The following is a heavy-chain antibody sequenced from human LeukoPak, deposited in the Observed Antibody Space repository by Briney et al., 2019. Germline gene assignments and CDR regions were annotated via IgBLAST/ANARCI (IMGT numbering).Heavy chain of an antibody. CDR2: IYYSGST. D-gene: IGHD3-22*01. Sequence: SETLSLTCTVSGGSISSSSYYWGWIRQPPGKGLEWIGSIYYSGSTYYNPSLKSRVTISVDTSKNQFSLKLSSVTAADTAVYYCARQGLPNYYDRSGYLGYWGQGTLVTVSS. J-gene: IGHJ4*02. CDR3: ARQGLPNYYDRSGYLGY. V-gene: IGHV4-39*01. CDR1: GGSISSSSYY.